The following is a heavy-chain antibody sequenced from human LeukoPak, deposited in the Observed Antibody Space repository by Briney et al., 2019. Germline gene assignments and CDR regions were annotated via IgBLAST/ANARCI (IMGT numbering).Heavy chain of an antibody. J-gene: IGHJ2*01. CDR3: ARGRGTTMVRGVITNYFDL. CDR1: RYTFTGYY. Sequence: ASVKVSCKASRYTFTGYYIHWVRQAPGQALEWMGWIDPNSGGTNYAQKFQGSVTMTGDTSINTAFMELSRLRSDDTAIYYCARGRGTTMVRGVITNYFDLWGRGSLVTVSS. V-gene: IGHV1-2*02. D-gene: IGHD3-10*01. CDR2: IDPNSGGT.